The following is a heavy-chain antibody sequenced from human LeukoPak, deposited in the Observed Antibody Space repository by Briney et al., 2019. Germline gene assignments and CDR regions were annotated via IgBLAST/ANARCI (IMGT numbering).Heavy chain of an antibody. CDR1: GFTFSNYW. V-gene: IGHV3-30*03. J-gene: IGHJ4*02. Sequence: GGSLRLSCAASGFTFSNYWMHWVRQAPGKGLDWVAVILEDGSFQYYADSVKGRFTISRDNSKNTLFLQMNSLRGDDTAMYYCARVQGGGYRTADYWGQGTLVTVSS. D-gene: IGHD6-19*01. CDR2: ILEDGSFQ. CDR3: ARVQGGGYRTADY.